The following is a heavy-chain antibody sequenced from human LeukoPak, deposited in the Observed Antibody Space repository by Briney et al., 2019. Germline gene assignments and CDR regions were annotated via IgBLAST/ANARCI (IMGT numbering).Heavy chain of an antibody. CDR3: AREPMITFGARRYFDY. Sequence: ASVKVSCKASGYTFTGYYIHWVRQAPGQGLEWMGWINPNSGGTNYAQKLQGSVTMTRDTSISTAYLELSRLRSDDTAVYYCAREPMITFGARRYFDYWGQGTLVTVSS. D-gene: IGHD3-16*01. CDR1: GYTFTGYY. V-gene: IGHV1-2*02. CDR2: INPNSGGT. J-gene: IGHJ4*02.